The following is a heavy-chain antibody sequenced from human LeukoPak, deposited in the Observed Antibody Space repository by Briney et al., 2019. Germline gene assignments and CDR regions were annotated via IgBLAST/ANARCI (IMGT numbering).Heavy chain of an antibody. D-gene: IGHD3-3*01. J-gene: IGHJ4*02. CDR2: IYYSGST. CDR3: ARAYYDFWSGYYTLIDY. CDR1: GGSISSSSYY. V-gene: IGHV4-39*01. Sequence: KPSETLSLTCTVSGGSISSSSYYWGWIRQPPGKGLEWIGSIYYSGSTYYNPSLKSRVTISVDTSKNQFSLKLSSVTAADTAVYYCARAYYDFWSGYYTLIDYWGQGTLVTVSS.